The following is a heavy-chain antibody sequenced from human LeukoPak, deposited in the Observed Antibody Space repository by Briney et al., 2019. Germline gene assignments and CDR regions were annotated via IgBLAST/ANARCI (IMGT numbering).Heavy chain of an antibody. D-gene: IGHD6-13*01. CDR3: AKDDSSSWYWGFFDY. J-gene: IGHJ4*02. CDR2: ISYDGSNK. Sequence: GGSLRLSCAASGFTFSSYGMHWVRQAPGKGLEWVAVISYDGSNKYYADSVKGRFTISRDNSKNTLYLQMNSLRAEDTAVYYCAKDDSSSWYWGFFDYWGQGTLVTVSS. V-gene: IGHV3-30*18. CDR1: GFTFSSYG.